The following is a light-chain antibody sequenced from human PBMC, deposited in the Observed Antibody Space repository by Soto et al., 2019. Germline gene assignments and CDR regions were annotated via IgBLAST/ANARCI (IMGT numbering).Light chain of an antibody. CDR3: QQRSNWAGLT. J-gene: IGKJ4*01. CDR2: DAS. Sequence: IVLTHSPAALSVCPGERGRLPCWASQSVGTTLNWYQQKPGQAPRLLIYDASNRATGIPARFSGSGSGTDFTLTIRSLGPEDFAVYSCQQRSNWAGLTFGGGTKVDIK. V-gene: IGKV3-11*01. CDR1: QSVGTT.